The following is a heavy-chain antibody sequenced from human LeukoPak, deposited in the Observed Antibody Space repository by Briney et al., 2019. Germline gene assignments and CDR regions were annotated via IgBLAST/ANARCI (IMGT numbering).Heavy chain of an antibody. CDR3: ARAPEGYCSGGSCHYFDY. D-gene: IGHD2-15*01. J-gene: IGHJ4*02. CDR2: INPSGGST. V-gene: IGHV1-46*01. CDR1: GYTFTSYY. Sequence: ASVKVSCKACGYTFTSYYMHWVRQVPGQGLEWMGLINPSGGSTSYAQKFQGRVTMTRDMSTSTVYMELSSLRSEDTAVYYCARAPEGYCSGGSCHYFDYWGQGTLVTVSS.